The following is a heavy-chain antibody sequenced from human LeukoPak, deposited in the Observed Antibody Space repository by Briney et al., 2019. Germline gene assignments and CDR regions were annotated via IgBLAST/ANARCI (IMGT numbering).Heavy chain of an antibody. CDR2: IYDSGST. V-gene: IGHV4-39*01. CDR3: ARGPGGVFQNWFDP. D-gene: IGHD3-16*01. Sequence: PSETLSLTCTVSGGSIRSSYYYWGWIRQPPGKGLEWIGSIYDSGSTYYNPSLKSRVTISVDTSKNQFSLKLNSVTAADTAVYYCARGPGGVFQNWFDPWGQGTLVTVSS. J-gene: IGHJ5*02. CDR1: GGSIRSSYYY.